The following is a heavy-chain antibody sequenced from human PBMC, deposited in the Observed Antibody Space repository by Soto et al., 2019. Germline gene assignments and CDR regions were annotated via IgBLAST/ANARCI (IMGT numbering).Heavy chain of an antibody. CDR1: GFTFSSYG. V-gene: IGHV3-30*18. J-gene: IGHJ4*02. CDR3: AKDLPTVTTYFDY. D-gene: IGHD4-17*01. Sequence: QVQLVESGGGVVQPGRSLRLSCAASGFTFSSYGMHWVRQAPGKGLEWVAVISYDGSNKYYADSVKGRFTISRDNSKNTLYLQMNSLRAEDTAVYYCAKDLPTVTTYFDYWGQGTLVTVSS. CDR2: ISYDGSNK.